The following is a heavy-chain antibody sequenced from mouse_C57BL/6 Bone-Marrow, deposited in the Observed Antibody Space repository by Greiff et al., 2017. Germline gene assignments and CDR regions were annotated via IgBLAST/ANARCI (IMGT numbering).Heavy chain of an antibody. Sequence: QVQLQQSGPELVKPGASVKISCKASGYAFSSSWMNWVKQRPGKGLEWIGRIYPGDGDTTYNGKFKSKATLTADKSSSTAYMQLSSLTSEDSAVYFCARYDGSSYAWFAYWGQGTLVTVSA. CDR2: IYPGDGDT. CDR3: ARYDGSSYAWFAY. J-gene: IGHJ3*01. CDR1: GYAFSSSW. V-gene: IGHV1-82*01. D-gene: IGHD1-1*01.